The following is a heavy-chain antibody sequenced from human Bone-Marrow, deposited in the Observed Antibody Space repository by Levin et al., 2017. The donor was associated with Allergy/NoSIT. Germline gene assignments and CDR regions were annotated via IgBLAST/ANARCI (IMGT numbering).Heavy chain of an antibody. J-gene: IGHJ6*03. CDR2: ISAYNGNT. CDR1: GYTFSNFG. Sequence: ASVKVSCKTSGYTFSNFGITWVRQAPGQGLEWMGWISAYNGNTNYAQNLQGRVTMTADISTSTAYMELGSLRSDDTAVYYCERDKGVYGDPSSYIYCYCMDVWGKGTTVTVSS. D-gene: IGHD4-17*01. CDR3: ERDKGVYGDPSSYIYCYCMDV. V-gene: IGHV1-18*01.